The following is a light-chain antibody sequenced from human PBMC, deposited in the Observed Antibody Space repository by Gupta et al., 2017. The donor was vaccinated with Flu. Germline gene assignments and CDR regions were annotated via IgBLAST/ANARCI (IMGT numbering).Light chain of an antibody. V-gene: IGLV2-14*01. J-gene: IGLJ3*02. Sequence: QSAMNQPASVSWSPGQSITISCTGTSSDVGGYNYVSWYQQHPGKAPKLMIYEVINRPSGVSNRFSGSTSGNTASLTISGLQAEDEADYYCSSYTSSNSLEFGGGTKLTVL. CDR2: EVI. CDR3: SSYTSSNSLE. CDR1: SSDVGGYNY.